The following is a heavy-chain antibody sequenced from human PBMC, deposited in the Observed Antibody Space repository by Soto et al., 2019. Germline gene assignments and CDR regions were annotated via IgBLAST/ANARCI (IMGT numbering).Heavy chain of an antibody. CDR1: GFSLSTSGVG. CDR3: AHGLRGAGFWYFDL. CDR2: IYWDDDK. Sequence: SGPTLVNPTQTLTLTCTFSGFSLSTSGVGVGWIRQPPGKALEWLTLIYWDDDKRYSPSLKTRLTITKDTSTNQVVFTMTNMDPVDTATYYCAHGLRGAGFWYFDLWGRGTLVTVSS. J-gene: IGHJ2*01. D-gene: IGHD3-10*01. V-gene: IGHV2-5*02.